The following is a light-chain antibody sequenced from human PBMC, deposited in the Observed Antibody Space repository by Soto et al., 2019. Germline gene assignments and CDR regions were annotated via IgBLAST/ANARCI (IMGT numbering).Light chain of an antibody. Sequence: QSVLTQPASVSGSPGQSITISCTGTSSDVGGYNYVSWYQQHPGKAPKLMIYEDSNRPSGVSNRFSGSKSGNTASLTISGLQAEDEADYYCSSYTSSSLYVFGTGTKSPS. CDR1: SSDVGGYNY. J-gene: IGLJ1*01. CDR2: EDS. V-gene: IGLV2-14*01. CDR3: SSYTSSSLYV.